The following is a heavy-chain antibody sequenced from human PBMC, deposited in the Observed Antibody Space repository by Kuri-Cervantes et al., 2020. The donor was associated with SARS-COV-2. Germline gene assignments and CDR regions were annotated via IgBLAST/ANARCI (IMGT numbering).Heavy chain of an antibody. Sequence: AVNVSCKASGGTFISYSISWVRQAPGQGLEWRGGIIPIFGTENYAQKFQGRVTITADESTSTAYMELNSLRSEDTAVYYCASPGIAAANYYYYGMDVWGQGTTVTVSS. CDR2: IIPIFGTE. CDR3: ASPGIAAANYYYYGMDV. CDR1: GGTFISYS. V-gene: IGHV1-69*13. D-gene: IGHD6-13*01. J-gene: IGHJ6*02.